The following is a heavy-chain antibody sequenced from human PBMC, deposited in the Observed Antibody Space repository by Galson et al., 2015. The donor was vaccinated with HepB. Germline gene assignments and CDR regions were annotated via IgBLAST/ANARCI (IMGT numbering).Heavy chain of an antibody. J-gene: IGHJ4*02. D-gene: IGHD3-16*01. V-gene: IGHV3-30*01. CDR1: GFTFSSHA. CDR3: ARETWGPIDY. CDR2: ISNDERKK. Sequence: SLRLSCAASGFTFSSHAMHWVRQAPGKGLECLAVISNDERKKYYVDSVRGRFTVSRDNSRNTLHLQMDSLRDEDTALYYCARETWGPIDYWGQGTLVTVSS.